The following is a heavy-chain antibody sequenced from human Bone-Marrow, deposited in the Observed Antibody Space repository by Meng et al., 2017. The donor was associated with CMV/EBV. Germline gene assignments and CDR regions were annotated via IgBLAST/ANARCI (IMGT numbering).Heavy chain of an antibody. CDR3: AKDRFHLLWFGELFRSSHDENDY. J-gene: IGHJ4*02. V-gene: IGHV1-58*01. D-gene: IGHD3-10*01. Sequence: SVKVSCKASGFTFTSSAVQWVRQARGQRLEWIGWIVVGSGNTNYAQKFQERVTITRDMSTSTAYMELSSLRSEDTAVYYCAKDRFHLLWFGELFRSSHDENDYCGQGTLVTVSS. CDR1: GFTFTSSA. CDR2: IVVGSGNT.